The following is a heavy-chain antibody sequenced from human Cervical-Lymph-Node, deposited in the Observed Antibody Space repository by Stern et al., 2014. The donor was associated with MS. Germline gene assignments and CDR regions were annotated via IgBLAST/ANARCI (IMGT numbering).Heavy chain of an antibody. CDR1: GGSISSSSYY. CDR3: ARGRDCSGGSCMYYFDY. V-gene: IGHV4-39*01. CDR2: IYYSGST. J-gene: IGHJ4*02. Sequence: VQLEESGPGLVKPSETLSLTCTVSGGSISSSSYYWGWIRQPPGKGLEWIGSIYYSGSTYYNPSLKSRVTISVATSKNQFSLKLSSVPAADTAVYYCARGRDCSGGSCMYYFDYWGQGTLVTVSS. D-gene: IGHD2-15*01.